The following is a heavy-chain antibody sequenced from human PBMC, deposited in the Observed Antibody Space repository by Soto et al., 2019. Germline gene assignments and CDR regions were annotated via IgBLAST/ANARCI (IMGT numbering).Heavy chain of an antibody. CDR3: ARRDLLARPAMMQALGY. D-gene: IGHD5-18*01. CDR1: GFTFNNFA. CDR2: ISGSAENT. J-gene: IGHJ4*02. Sequence: EVQLLESGGGLVQPGRSLRLSCAASGFTFNNFAMSWVRQAPGKGLEWVSSISGSAENTYYAESVKGRFTISRVNSKNTLYLQMNSLRAEDTAVYYCARRDLLARPAMMQALGYWGQGTLVTVSS. V-gene: IGHV3-23*01.